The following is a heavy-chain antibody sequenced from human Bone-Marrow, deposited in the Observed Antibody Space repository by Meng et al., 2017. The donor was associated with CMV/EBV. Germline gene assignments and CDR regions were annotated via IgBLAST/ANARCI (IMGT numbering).Heavy chain of an antibody. D-gene: IGHD4-11*01. J-gene: IGHJ4*02. V-gene: IGHV4-39*01. Sequence: SETLSLTCTVSGGSISSSSYYWGWIRQPPGKGLEWIGSIYYSGSTYYNPSLKSRVTISVDTSKNQFSLKLSSVTAADTAVYYCARHFIYSNYYFDYWGQGTLVTVCS. CDR3: ARHFIYSNYYFDY. CDR2: IYYSGST. CDR1: GGSISSSSYY.